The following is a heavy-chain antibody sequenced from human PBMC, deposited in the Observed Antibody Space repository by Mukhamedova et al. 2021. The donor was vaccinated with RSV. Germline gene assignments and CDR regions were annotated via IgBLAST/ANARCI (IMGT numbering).Heavy chain of an antibody. CDR2: ISYDGSNK. J-gene: IGHJ3*02. V-gene: IGHV3-30*04. CDR1: TFSSYA. CDR3: ARARTLGVAFDI. Sequence: TFSSYAMHWVRQAPVKGLEWVAVISYDGSNKYYADSVKGRFTISRDNSKNTLYLQMNSLRAEDTAVYYCARARTLGVAFDIWGQG. D-gene: IGHD3-16*01.